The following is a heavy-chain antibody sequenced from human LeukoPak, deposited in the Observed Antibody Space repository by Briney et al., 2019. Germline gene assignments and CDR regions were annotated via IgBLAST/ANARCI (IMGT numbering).Heavy chain of an antibody. D-gene: IGHD1-26*01. CDR1: GFTFSTYS. V-gene: IGHV3-21*05. J-gene: IGHJ3*01. CDR3: VRDPSGTYSYHTFTF. CDR2: ITSSSSDI. Sequence: GGSLRLSCAVSGFTFSTYSMNWVRQAPGRGLEWVSYITSSSSDIRYADSVKGRFTISRDNAKNSLYLQMNSLRADDTAVYYCVRDPSGTYSYHTFTFWGQGTMVTVSS.